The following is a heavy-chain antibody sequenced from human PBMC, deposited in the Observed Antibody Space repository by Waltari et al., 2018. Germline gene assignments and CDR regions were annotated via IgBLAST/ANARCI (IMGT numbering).Heavy chain of an antibody. CDR2: IYYSGST. J-gene: IGHJ4*02. D-gene: IGHD2-21*01. V-gene: IGHV4-39*01. CDR3: ASLLYCGGDCYTNDY. Sequence: QLQLQESGPGLVKPSETLSLTCTVSGGSISSSSYYWGWIRQPPGKGLEWIGSIYYSGSTYYNPSLKSRVTISGDTAKNQFSLKLSSVTAADTAVYYCASLLYCGGDCYTNDYWGQGTLVTVSS. CDR1: GGSISSSSYY.